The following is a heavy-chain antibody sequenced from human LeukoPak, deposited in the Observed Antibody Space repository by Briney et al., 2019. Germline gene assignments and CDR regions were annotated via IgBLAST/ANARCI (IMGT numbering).Heavy chain of an antibody. D-gene: IGHD3-10*01. CDR1: GGSISSSSYY. J-gene: IGHJ6*03. V-gene: IGHV4-39*01. CDR2: IYYSGST. Sequence: SETLSPTCTVSGGSISSSSYYWGWIRQPPGKGLEWIGSIYYSGSTYYNPSLKSRVTISVDTSKNQFSLKLSSVTAAGTAVYYCARHGRYRAMVRGVIVVSYYYYYMDVWGKGTTVTISS. CDR3: ARHGRYRAMVRGVIVVSYYYYYMDV.